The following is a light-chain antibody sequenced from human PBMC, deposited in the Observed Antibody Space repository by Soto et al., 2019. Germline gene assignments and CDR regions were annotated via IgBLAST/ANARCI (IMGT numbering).Light chain of an antibody. CDR2: DAF. CDR3: QQRGNWPQT. V-gene: IGKV3-11*01. CDR1: QSVRSY. J-gene: IGKJ3*01. Sequence: EIVLTQSPATLSLSPGERATLSCRASQSVRSYLAWYQQKPGQTPRLLIYDAFNRDTGIPARFSGSGSGTDFTLTISSLEPEDFAVYYCQQRGNWPQTFGPGTKVDI.